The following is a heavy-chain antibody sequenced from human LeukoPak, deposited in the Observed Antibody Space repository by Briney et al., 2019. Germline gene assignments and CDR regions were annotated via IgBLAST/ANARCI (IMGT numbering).Heavy chain of an antibody. CDR2: ISWNSGNI. Sequence: GGSLRLSCAASGFTFSSYSMNWVRQAPGKGLEWVSGISWNSGNIGYADSVKGRFTISRDNAKNSLYLQMNSLRVEDTALYFCARDKAAAGTLFDYWGQGTLVTVSS. D-gene: IGHD6-13*01. V-gene: IGHV3-20*04. CDR3: ARDKAAAGTLFDY. CDR1: GFTFSSYS. J-gene: IGHJ4*02.